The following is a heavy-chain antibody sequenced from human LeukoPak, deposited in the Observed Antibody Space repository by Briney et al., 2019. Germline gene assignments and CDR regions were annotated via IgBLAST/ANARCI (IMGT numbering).Heavy chain of an antibody. CDR2: IYYSGST. J-gene: IGHJ4*02. V-gene: IGHV4-59*01. Sequence: KASETLSLPCTVSGGSISSYYWSWIRQPPGKGLEWIGYIYYSGSTNYNPSLKSRVTISVDTSKNQFSLKLSSVTAADTAVYYCARVKNSGYDQYYFDYWGQGTLVTVSS. CDR1: GGSISSYY. CDR3: ARVKNSGYDQYYFDY. D-gene: IGHD5-12*01.